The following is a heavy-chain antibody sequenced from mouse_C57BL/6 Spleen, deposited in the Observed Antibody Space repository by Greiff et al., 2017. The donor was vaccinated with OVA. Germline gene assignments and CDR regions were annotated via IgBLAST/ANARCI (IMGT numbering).Heavy chain of an antibody. CDR2: IYPGDGDT. J-gene: IGHJ2*01. D-gene: IGHD1-1*01. CDR3: ASITTVVGGC. V-gene: IGHV1-82*01. Sequence: VKLMESGPELVKPGASVKISCKASGYAFSSSWMNWVKQRPGKGLEWIGRIYPGDGDTKYNGKFKGKATLTADKSYSTAYMQLSSLTSEDASVYFCASITTVVGGCWGQGTTLTVSA. CDR1: GYAFSSSW.